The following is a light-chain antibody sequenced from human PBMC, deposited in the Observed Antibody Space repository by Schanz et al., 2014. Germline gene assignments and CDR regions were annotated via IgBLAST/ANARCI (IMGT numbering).Light chain of an antibody. CDR3: CSYAGTYSVV. J-gene: IGLJ2*01. Sequence: QSALTQPASVSGSPGQSITISCTATTSDVGSFNLVSWYQQHPGKAPKVILYEGNKRPSGVSNRFSGSKSGNTASLTISGLQAEDEADYYCCSYAGTYSVVFGGGTKLTVL. CDR1: TSDVGSFNL. V-gene: IGLV2-23*01. CDR2: EGN.